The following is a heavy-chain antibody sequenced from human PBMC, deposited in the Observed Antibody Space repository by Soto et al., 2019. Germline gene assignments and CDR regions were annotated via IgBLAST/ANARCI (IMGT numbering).Heavy chain of an antibody. CDR3: ARALREGLPIYYFDS. CDR1: GFSLSKARMG. J-gene: IGHJ4*02. CDR2: IFWNDER. V-gene: IGHV2-26*01. Sequence: SGPTLVNPTETLTLTCTVSGFSLSKARMGVSWIRQPPGKALEWLAHIFWNDERSYNTSLKSRLTTSRDTSKSQVVLTMTNVDPVDTGTYFCARALREGLPIYYFDSWGQGTLVTVSS. D-gene: IGHD1-26*01.